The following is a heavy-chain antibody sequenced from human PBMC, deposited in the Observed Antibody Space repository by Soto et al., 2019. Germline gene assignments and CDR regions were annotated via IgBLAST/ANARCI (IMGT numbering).Heavy chain of an antibody. CDR2: MNPDSGNT. Sequence: GASVKVSCKASGYTFTSYDINWVRQATGQGLEWLGWMNPDSGNTGFAQKFQGRVTMTSNTSMNTAYMKLSSLTYEDSAVDFCAKGSWRGYCIYTSCYIINYWGQGTLVTVSS. V-gene: IGHV1-8*01. J-gene: IGHJ4*02. CDR1: GYTFTSYD. CDR3: AKGSWRGYCIYTSCYIINY. D-gene: IGHD2-2*02.